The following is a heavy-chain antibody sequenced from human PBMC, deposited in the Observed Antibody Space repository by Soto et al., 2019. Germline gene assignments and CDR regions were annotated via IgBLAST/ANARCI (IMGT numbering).Heavy chain of an antibody. Sequence: QLQLQESGPGLVKPSETLSLTCTVSGGSISSSSYYWGWIRQPPGKGLEWIGSIYYSGSTYHNPSLKSRVTISVDTSKNQFSLKLSSVTAADTAVYYCARGWSSSWYGQYYFDYWGQGTLVTVSS. J-gene: IGHJ4*02. D-gene: IGHD6-13*01. CDR2: IYYSGST. V-gene: IGHV4-39*01. CDR1: GGSISSSSYY. CDR3: ARGWSSSWYGQYYFDY.